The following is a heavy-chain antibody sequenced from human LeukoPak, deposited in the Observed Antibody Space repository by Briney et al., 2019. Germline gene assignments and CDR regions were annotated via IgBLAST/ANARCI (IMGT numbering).Heavy chain of an antibody. V-gene: IGHV3-7*01. CDR2: IEDDGDQK. CDR3: ARDIPRGSTHLDY. D-gene: IGHD1-26*01. Sequence: GGSLRLSCAASGFTFSSYWMSWVRQAPGKGLEWVASIEDDGDQKNYGDSVKGRFTISRDNAENSLYLQMNILRVEDTAVYYCARDIPRGSTHLDYWGQGTLVTVSA. J-gene: IGHJ4*02. CDR1: GFTFSSYW.